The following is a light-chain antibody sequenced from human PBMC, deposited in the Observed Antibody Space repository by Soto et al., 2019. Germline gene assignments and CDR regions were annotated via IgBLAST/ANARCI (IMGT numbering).Light chain of an antibody. V-gene: IGLV2-8*01. CDR3: LSYADTAYV. J-gene: IGLJ1*01. Sequence: QSVLTQPPSASGSPGQSVTISCAGTSSDVGGYNYVSWYRQYPGKVPKLMIYEVSERPSGVPDRFSGSKSGNTAFLTVSGLQAEDEADYYCLSYADTAYVFGTGTKLTVL. CDR2: EVS. CDR1: SSDVGGYNY.